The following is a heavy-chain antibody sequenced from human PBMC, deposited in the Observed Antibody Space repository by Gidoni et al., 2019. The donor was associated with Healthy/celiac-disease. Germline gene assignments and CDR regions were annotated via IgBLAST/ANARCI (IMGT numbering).Heavy chain of an antibody. Sequence: QVQLQQWGAGLLKPSETLSLTCAVYGGSFSGYYWSWIRQPPGKGLEWIGEINHSGSTNYNPSLKSRVTISVDTSKNQFSLKLSSVTAADTAVYYCARFLGAPGDCGGDCYSYYFDYWGQGTLVTVSS. CDR3: ARFLGAPGDCGGDCYSYYFDY. V-gene: IGHV4-34*01. D-gene: IGHD2-21*01. CDR1: GGSFSGYY. J-gene: IGHJ4*02. CDR2: INHSGST.